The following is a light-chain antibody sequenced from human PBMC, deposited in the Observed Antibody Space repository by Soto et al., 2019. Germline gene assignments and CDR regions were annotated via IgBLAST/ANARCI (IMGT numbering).Light chain of an antibody. CDR3: RSYRSSTSPVV. J-gene: IGLJ2*01. CDR1: SSDIGGYNY. Sequence: QSALTQPASVSGSPGQSITISCTGTSSDIGGYNYVSWYQQHPGKAPKLIIYDVSNRPSGVSNRFSGSKSGNTASLTISGLQAEDEADYYCRSYRSSTSPVVFGGGTKVTVL. CDR2: DVS. V-gene: IGLV2-14*03.